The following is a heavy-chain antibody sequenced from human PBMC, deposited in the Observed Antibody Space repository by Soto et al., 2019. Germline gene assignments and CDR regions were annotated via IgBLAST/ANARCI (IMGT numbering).Heavy chain of an antibody. V-gene: IGHV4-34*01. CDR3: ARTPPGYYDCWSGYRGDYYGMDV. D-gene: IGHD3-3*01. CDR1: GGAFSGYY. CDR2: INHSGST. Sequence: PSVTLSLTCAVYGGAFSGYYCSWIRQPPVKWREWIGEINHSGSTNYNPSLKSRVTISVDTSKNQFSLKLSSVTAADTAVYYCARTPPGYYDCWSGYRGDYYGMDVWGQRTTVTVSS. J-gene: IGHJ6*02.